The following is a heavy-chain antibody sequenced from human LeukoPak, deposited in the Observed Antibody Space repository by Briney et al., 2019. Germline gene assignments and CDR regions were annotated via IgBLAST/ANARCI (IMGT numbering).Heavy chain of an antibody. CDR3: ARGARFGVRTYYYYMDV. CDR1: GGTFSIYA. V-gene: IGHV1-69*06. Sequence: SVKVSCKASGGTFSIYAISWVRQAPGQGLEWMGGIIPIFGTASYAQKFQGRVTITADKSTSTAYMELNSLRSEDTAVYYCARGARFGVRTYYYYMDVWGKGTTVTVSS. J-gene: IGHJ6*03. D-gene: IGHD3-10*01. CDR2: IIPIFGTA.